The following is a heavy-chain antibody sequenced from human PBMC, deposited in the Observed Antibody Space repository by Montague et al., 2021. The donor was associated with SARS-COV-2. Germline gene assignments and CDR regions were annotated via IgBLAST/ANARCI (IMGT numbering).Heavy chain of an antibody. CDR3: ARWDPQTLTVISLRGKSANDY. D-gene: IGHD4-11*01. CDR2: INDRGVTNY. J-gene: IGHJ4*02. CDR1: GESFSGFL. Sequence: SETLSLTCAVYGESFSGFLWSWIRQPPGKGLEWIAEINDRGVTNYNYNPSLGSRVTISADTSKNQFSLKLRSVTAAATAVYYCARWDPQTLTVISLRGKSANDYWGQGTLVTVSS. V-gene: IGHV4-34*01.